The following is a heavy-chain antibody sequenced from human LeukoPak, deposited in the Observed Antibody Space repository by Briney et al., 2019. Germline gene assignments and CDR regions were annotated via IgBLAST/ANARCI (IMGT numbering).Heavy chain of an antibody. CDR2: IYYSGST. V-gene: IGHV4-31*03. CDR1: GGSISSGGYY. Sequence: SETLSLTCTVSGGSISSGGYYWSWIRQHPGKGLEWIGYIYYSGSTYYNPSLKSRVTISVDTSKNQFSLKLSSVTAADTAVYYCARGLDSRGDYWGQGTLVTVSS. CDR3: ARGLDSRGDY. J-gene: IGHJ4*02. D-gene: IGHD3-22*01.